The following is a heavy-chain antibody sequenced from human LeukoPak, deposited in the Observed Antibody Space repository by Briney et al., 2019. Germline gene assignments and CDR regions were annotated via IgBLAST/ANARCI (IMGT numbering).Heavy chain of an antibody. CDR3: ARRIQLWFVYMDV. D-gene: IGHD5-18*01. Sequence: ASVKVSCKASGYTFTSYGISWVRQAPGQGLEWMGWISAYNGNTNYAQKLQGRVTMTRNTSISTAYMELSSLRSEDTAVYYCARRIQLWFVYMDVWGKGTTVTVSS. J-gene: IGHJ6*03. CDR2: ISAYNGNT. V-gene: IGHV1-18*01. CDR1: GYTFTSYG.